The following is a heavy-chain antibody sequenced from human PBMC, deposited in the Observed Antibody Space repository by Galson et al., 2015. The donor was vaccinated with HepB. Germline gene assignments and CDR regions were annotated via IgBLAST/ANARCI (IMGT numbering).Heavy chain of an antibody. CDR3: AKGKYYDVLTGYYPFDY. J-gene: IGHJ4*02. V-gene: IGHV3-23*01. CDR1: GFTFSNYA. CDR2: IRGSGGST. Sequence: SLRLSCAASGFTFSNYAMSWVRQVPGKGLEWVSAIRGSGGSTYYADSVKGRFTISRDNSKNTLYLQMNSLRAEDTAVYYCAKGKYYDVLTGYYPFDYWSQGNLVTVSS. D-gene: IGHD3-9*01.